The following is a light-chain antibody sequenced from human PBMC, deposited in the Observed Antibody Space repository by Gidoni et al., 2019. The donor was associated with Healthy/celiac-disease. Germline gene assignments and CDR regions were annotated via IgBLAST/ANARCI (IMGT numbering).Light chain of an antibody. CDR1: QSVSSY. V-gene: IGKV3-11*01. Sequence: EIVLTQSPATLSLSPGERATLSCRASQSVSSYLAWYQQKPGQAPRLLIYDASNRAPGIPARVSGSGAGTDFTLTISSLEPEDFAVYYCQQRSNWPECSFXXXTKLEIK. CDR2: DAS. J-gene: IGKJ2*04. CDR3: QQRSNWPECS.